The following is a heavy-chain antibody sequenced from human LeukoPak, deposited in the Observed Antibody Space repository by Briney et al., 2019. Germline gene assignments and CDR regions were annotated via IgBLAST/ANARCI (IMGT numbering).Heavy chain of an antibody. J-gene: IGHJ4*02. V-gene: IGHV4-31*03. CDR3: ARAIYDYVWGSYRPKPYYFDY. CDR1: GGSISSGGYY. D-gene: IGHD3-16*02. CDR2: IYYSGST. Sequence: SQTLSLTCTVSGGSISSGGYYWSWIRQHPGKGLEWIGYIYYSGSTYYNPSLKSRVTISVDTSKNQFSLKLSSVTAADTAVYYCARAIYDYVWGSYRPKPYYFDYWGQGTLVTVSS.